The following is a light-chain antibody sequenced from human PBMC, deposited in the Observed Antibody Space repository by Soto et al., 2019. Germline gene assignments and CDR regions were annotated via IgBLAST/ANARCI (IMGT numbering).Light chain of an antibody. Sequence: QSALTQPASVSGSPGQSITISCAGTMRDVGAYNLVSWYQQHPGRAPQLIIYEVRNRPSGISFRFSGSKSGNTASLTISGLQAEDEADYYCAAWDDTLNGPYVVFGGGTKLTVL. V-gene: IGLV2-14*01. CDR1: MRDVGAYNL. CDR3: AAWDDTLNGPYVV. CDR2: EVR. J-gene: IGLJ2*01.